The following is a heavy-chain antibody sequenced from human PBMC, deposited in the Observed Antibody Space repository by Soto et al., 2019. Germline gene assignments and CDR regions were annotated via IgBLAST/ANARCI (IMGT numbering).Heavy chain of an antibody. CDR2: ISWNSGSI. Sequence: RLSCAASGFTFDDYAMHWVRQAPGKGLEWVSGISWNSGSIGYADSVKGRFTISRDNAKNSLYLQMNSLRAEDTALYYCAKDYYDSSGYGPFDYWGQGTLVTVSS. CDR1: GFTFDDYA. CDR3: AKDYYDSSGYGPFDY. V-gene: IGHV3-9*01. D-gene: IGHD3-22*01. J-gene: IGHJ4*01.